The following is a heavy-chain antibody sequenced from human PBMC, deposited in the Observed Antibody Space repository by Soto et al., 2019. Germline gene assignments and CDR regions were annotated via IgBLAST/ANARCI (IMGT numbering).Heavy chain of an antibody. CDR2: ISYDGSNK. CDR3: AREVSSGWYYFDY. V-gene: IGHV3-30-3*01. CDR1: GFTFSSYA. Sequence: GGSLRLSCAASGFTFSSYAMHWVRQAPGKGLEWVAVISYDGSNKYYADSVKGRFTISRDNSKNTLYLQMNSLRAEDTAVYYCAREVSSGWYYFDYWGQGTLVTVSS. J-gene: IGHJ4*02. D-gene: IGHD6-19*01.